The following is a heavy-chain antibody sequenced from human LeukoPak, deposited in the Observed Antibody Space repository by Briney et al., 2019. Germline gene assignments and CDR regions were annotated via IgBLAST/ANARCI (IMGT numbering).Heavy chain of an antibody. D-gene: IGHD3-22*01. CDR2: INPNNGGT. CDR3: AMSHDYYDSSGYYYFDY. J-gene: IGHJ4*02. V-gene: IGHV1-2*02. CDR1: GYIFSDYY. Sequence: ASVKVSCKASGYIFSDYYIHWVRQAPGQGLEWMGWINPNNGGTNYAQKFQGRVTMTRDTSISTAYMELSRLRSDDTAVYYCAMSHDYYDSSGYYYFDYWGQGTLVTVSS.